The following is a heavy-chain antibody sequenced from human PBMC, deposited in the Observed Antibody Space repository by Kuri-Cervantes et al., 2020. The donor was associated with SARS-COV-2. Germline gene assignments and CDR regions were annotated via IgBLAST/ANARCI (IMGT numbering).Heavy chain of an antibody. CDR1: GFTFSSYE. CDR2: ISSSGSTI. D-gene: IGHD2-21*02. J-gene: IGHJ6*02. V-gene: IGHV3-48*03. Sequence: GESLKISCAASGFTFSSYEMNWVRQAPGKGLEWVSYISSSGSTIYYADSVKGRFTISRDNDKNTLYLQMNSLGAEDTAVYYCARVGDCVGDCPPRYYGMDVWGQGTTVTVSS. CDR3: ARVGDCVGDCPPRYYGMDV.